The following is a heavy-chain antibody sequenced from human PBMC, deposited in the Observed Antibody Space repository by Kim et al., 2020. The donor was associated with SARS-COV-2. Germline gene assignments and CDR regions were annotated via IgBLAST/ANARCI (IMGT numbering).Heavy chain of an antibody. V-gene: IGHV3-66*01. J-gene: IGHJ4*02. Sequence: VKGRLPISRDNSKNTLYLQMNSLIVEDTAVYYCTGDVYHYDSTGYYKPVDYWGQGTLVTVSS. CDR3: TGDVYHYDSTGYYKPVDY. D-gene: IGHD3-22*01.